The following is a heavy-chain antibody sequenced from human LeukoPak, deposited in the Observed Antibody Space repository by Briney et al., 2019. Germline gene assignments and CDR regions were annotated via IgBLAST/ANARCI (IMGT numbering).Heavy chain of an antibody. CDR2: INDDESIT. D-gene: IGHD1-26*01. J-gene: IGHJ4*02. V-gene: IGHV3-74*01. CDR1: GLTFSRIW. Sequence: GGSLTPSCAVSGLTFSRIWLHWVRQPPGNGLVWVSRINDDESITNHADSVKGRFTMSRDNAKNTLYLQMNSLRAEDTAVYYCARALGSPLDYWGQGTLVIVSS. CDR3: ARALGSPLDY.